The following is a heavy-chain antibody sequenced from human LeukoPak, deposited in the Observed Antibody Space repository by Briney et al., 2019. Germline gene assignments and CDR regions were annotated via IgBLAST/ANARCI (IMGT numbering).Heavy chain of an antibody. J-gene: IGHJ4*02. CDR3: ASYYYGSGSYFDYFDY. D-gene: IGHD3-10*01. CDR2: IKEDGSVQ. V-gene: IGHV3-7*03. CDR1: GFTFSSYW. Sequence: PGGSLRLSCAASGFTFSSYWMSWARQAPGKGLEWVANIKEDGSVQYYVDSVKGRFTISRDNAKTSLYLQMNSLRAEDTAVYYCASYYYGSGSYFDYFDYWGQGTLVTVSS.